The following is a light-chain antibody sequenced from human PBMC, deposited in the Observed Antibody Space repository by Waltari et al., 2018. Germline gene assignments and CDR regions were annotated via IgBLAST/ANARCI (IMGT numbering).Light chain of an antibody. Sequence: DIQMTQSPSSLSASVGDRVTITCRASQSINSYLNWYQEKPGKATKLLIYSESSVQSGVPSRFSGSESGTDFTLTISSLQPENFATYYCQHSYTTPWTFGQGTTVEIK. CDR3: QHSYTTPWT. V-gene: IGKV1-39*01. CDR2: SES. CDR1: QSINSY. J-gene: IGKJ1*01.